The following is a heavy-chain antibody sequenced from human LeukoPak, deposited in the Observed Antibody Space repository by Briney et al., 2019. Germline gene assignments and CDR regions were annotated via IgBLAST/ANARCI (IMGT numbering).Heavy chain of an antibody. CDR1: GFTFSSYW. Sequence: GGSLRLSCAASGFTFSSYWMHWVPHAPGKGLGWVSRINSDGSSTTYADSVKGRFTISKDNAKNTVYLQMNSLRAEYTAAYYCARDLYSDISAYHQSLDYWGQGTLVTVSS. CDR3: ARDLYSDISAYHQSLDY. CDR2: INSDGSST. D-gene: IGHD3-22*01. V-gene: IGHV3-74*01. J-gene: IGHJ4*02.